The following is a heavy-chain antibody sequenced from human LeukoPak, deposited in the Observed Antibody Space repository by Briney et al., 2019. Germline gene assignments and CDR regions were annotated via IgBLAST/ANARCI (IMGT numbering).Heavy chain of an antibody. V-gene: IGHV1-18*01. CDR2: ISAYNSNT. CDR1: GYTFTSYG. Sequence: ASVKVSCKASGYTFTSYGISWVRQAPGQGLEWMGWISAYNSNTNYAQKLQGIVTMTTDTSTSTVYMELRSLRSDDTAVYYCARDLGYCSTTSCLRNWFDPWGQGTLVTVSS. J-gene: IGHJ5*02. D-gene: IGHD2-2*01. CDR3: ARDLGYCSTTSCLRNWFDP.